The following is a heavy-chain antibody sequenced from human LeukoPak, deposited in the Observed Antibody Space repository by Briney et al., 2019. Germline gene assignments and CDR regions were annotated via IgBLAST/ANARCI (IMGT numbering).Heavy chain of an antibody. CDR1: GGSISSGDYY. Sequence: SETLSLTCTVSGGSISSGDYYWSWIRQPPGKGLEWIGYIYYSGSTYYNPSLKSRVTISVDTSKNQFSLKLSSVTAADTAVYYCARAVGYSSGWYGYWGQGTLVTVSS. V-gene: IGHV4-30-4*01. J-gene: IGHJ4*02. CDR2: IYYSGST. D-gene: IGHD6-19*01. CDR3: ARAVGYSSGWYGY.